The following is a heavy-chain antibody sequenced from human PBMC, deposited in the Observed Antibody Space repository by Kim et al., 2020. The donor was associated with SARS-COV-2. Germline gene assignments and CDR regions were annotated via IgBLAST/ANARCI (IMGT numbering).Heavy chain of an antibody. CDR3: ATAIAVAGTTIYYYYGMDF. CDR1: GYTLTELS. V-gene: IGHV1-24*01. Sequence: ASVKVSCKVSGYTLTELSMHWVRQAPGKGLEWMGGFDPEDGETIYAQKFQGRVTMTEDTSTDTAYMELSSLRSEDTAVYYCATAIAVAGTTIYYYYGMDFWGQGTPVTVSS. J-gene: IGHJ6*02. D-gene: IGHD6-19*01. CDR2: FDPEDGET.